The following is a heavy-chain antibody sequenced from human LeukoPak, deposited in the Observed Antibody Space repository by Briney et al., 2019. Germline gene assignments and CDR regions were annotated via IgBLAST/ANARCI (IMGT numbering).Heavy chain of an antibody. CDR2: ISSSSSYI. J-gene: IGHJ4*02. V-gene: IGHV3-21*01. CDR1: GFTFSSYS. D-gene: IGHD1-1*01. CDR3: ARGFTTGTTKKTYYFDY. Sequence: SPGGSLRLSCAASGFTFSSYSMNWVRQAPGKGLEWVSSISSSSSYIYYADSVKGRFTISRDNAKNSLYLQMNSLRAEDTAVYYCARGFTTGTTKKTYYFDYWGQGTLVTVSS.